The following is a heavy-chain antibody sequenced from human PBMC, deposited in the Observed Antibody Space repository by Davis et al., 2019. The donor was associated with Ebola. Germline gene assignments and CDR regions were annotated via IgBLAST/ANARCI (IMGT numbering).Heavy chain of an antibody. CDR1: GFTFSNHW. Sequence: GESLKISCAASGFTFSNHWMSWVRQAPGKGLEWVANIKQDGSEKYYVDSVKGRFTISRDNAKNSLYLQMNSLRAEDTAVYYCARDSVVLEWLLRVGWFDPWGQGTLVTVSS. CDR2: IKQDGSEK. CDR3: ARDSVVLEWLLRVGWFDP. J-gene: IGHJ5*02. V-gene: IGHV3-7*03. D-gene: IGHD3-3*01.